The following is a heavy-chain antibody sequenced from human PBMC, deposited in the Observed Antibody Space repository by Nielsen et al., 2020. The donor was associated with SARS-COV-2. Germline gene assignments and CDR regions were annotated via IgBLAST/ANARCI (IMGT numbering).Heavy chain of an antibody. Sequence: SETLSLTCTVSGGSISSGGYYWSWIRQHPGKGLEWIGYIYYSGSTYYNPSLKSRVTISVDTSKNQFSLKLSSVTAADTAVYYCARFKNYDYVWGSYRYYFDYWGQGTLVTVSS. CDR2: IYYSGST. D-gene: IGHD3-16*02. V-gene: IGHV4-31*03. CDR1: GGSISSGGYY. J-gene: IGHJ4*02. CDR3: ARFKNYDYVWGSYRYYFDY.